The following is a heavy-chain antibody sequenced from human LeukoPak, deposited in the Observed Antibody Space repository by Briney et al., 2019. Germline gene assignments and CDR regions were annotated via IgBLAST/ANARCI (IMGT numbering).Heavy chain of an antibody. V-gene: IGHV3-23*01. CDR2: ISVSDGST. CDR1: GFTFSSYG. CDR3: AKDQYGDYVWEGDMDV. D-gene: IGHD4-17*01. J-gene: IGHJ6*03. Sequence: GGSLRLSCAASGFTFSSYGMNWVRQAPGKGLEWVSAISVSDGSTYYADSVKGRFIISRDKSKNTLYLQMNSMRAEDTAVYYCAKDQYGDYVWEGDMDVWGKGTTVTISS.